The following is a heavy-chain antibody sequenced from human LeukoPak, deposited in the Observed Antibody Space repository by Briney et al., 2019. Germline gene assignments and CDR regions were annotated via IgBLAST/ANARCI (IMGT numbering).Heavy chain of an antibody. J-gene: IGHJ6*03. CDR1: GFTFSSYG. CDR3: AKDGPEQWLVHYYYYMDV. CDR2: ISYDGSNK. V-gene: IGHV3-30*18. D-gene: IGHD6-19*01. Sequence: GGSLRLSSAASGFTFSSYGMHWVRQAPGKGREWGAVISYDGSNKYYPDSVKGRFTISRDNSKNTLYLQRNSLRAEDTAVYYCAKDGPEQWLVHYYYYMDVWGKGTTVTVSS.